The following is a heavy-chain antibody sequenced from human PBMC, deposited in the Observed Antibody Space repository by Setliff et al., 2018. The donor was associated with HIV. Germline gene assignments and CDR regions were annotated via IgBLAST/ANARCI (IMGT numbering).Heavy chain of an antibody. CDR2: SSTSGCT. V-gene: IGHV4-4*08. CDR1: GGSISGNA. Sequence: SETLSLTCSVSGGSISGNAWSWIRQPPGKGLEWIGYSSTSGCTNCNPSLESRVTISVDTSKNQFSLNLNSVTAADTAVYYCARDDRCSGDTCYYYWGQGALVTVSS. CDR3: ARDDRCSGDTCYYY. J-gene: IGHJ4*02. D-gene: IGHD2-15*01.